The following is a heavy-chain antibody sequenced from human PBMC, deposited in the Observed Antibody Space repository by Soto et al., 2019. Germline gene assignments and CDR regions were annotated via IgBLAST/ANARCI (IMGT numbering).Heavy chain of an antibody. V-gene: IGHV1-18*01. CDR3: ARGRYGDY. CDR1: GYTFTSYG. Sequence: QAHLVQSGAEVKKPGASVKVSCKGSGYTFTSYGITWVRQAPGQGLEWMGWISAHIGNTDYAQKLQGRVTVTRDTSTSTAYMELRSLRSDDTAVYYCARGRYGDYWGQGALVTVSS. CDR2: ISAHIGNT. J-gene: IGHJ4*02. D-gene: IGHD1-1*01.